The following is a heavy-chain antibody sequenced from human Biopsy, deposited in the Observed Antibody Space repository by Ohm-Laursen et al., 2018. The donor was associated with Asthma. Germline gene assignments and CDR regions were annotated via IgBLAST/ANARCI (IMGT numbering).Heavy chain of an antibody. J-gene: IGHJ5*02. CDR2: ISYDGSNK. CDR1: GFTFSSYG. D-gene: IGHD2-2*01. CDR3: ARDEAVVVPAAIPGNWFDP. V-gene: IGHV3-30*03. Sequence: SSLRLSCAASGFTFSSYGMHWVRQAPGKGLEWVAVISYDGSNKYYADSVKGRFTISRDNSKNTLYLQMNSLRAEDTAVYYCARDEAVVVPAAIPGNWFDPWGQGTLVTVSS.